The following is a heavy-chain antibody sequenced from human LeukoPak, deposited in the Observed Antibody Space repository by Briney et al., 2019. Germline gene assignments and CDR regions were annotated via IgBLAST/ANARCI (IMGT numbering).Heavy chain of an antibody. J-gene: IGHJ5*02. CDR2: IYPGDSDT. D-gene: IGHD3-9*01. CDR1: GYSFTSYW. CDR3: ARNSTFSITIFWFDP. Sequence: HGESLKISCKGSGYSFTSYWIGWVRQMPGKGLEWMGIIYPGDSDTRYSPSFQGQVTISADKSISTAYLQWSSLKASDTAMYYCARNSTFSITIFWFDPWGQGTLVTVSS. V-gene: IGHV5-51*01.